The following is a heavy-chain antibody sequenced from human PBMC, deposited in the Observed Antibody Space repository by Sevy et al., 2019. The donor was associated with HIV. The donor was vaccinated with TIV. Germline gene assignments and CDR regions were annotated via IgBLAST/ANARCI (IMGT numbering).Heavy chain of an antibody. CDR1: GFTFSSYE. D-gene: IGHD3-22*01. CDR3: AREPGLHSSGYSGGFDY. CDR2: ISSSGSAI. V-gene: IGHV3-48*03. Sequence: GGYLRLSCEASGFTFSSYEMNWVRQAPGKGLEWISYISSSGSAIYYPDSVKGRFTVSSDNAKNLVYLQMNSLRAEDTAIYYCAREPGLHSSGYSGGFDYWGQGTLVTVSS. J-gene: IGHJ4*02.